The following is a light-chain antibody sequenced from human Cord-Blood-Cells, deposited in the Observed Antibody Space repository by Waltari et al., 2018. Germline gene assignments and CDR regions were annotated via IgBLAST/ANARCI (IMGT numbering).Light chain of an antibody. CDR2: DVS. CDR1: SSDVGGYNY. Sequence: QSALTQPASVSGSPGQSITISCTGTSSDVGGYNYVSWYQQQPVQAPKLIIYDVSNRTSGVSNRFSGSKAGNTAYLTISGLQAEDEADYYCSSYTSSSTWVFGGGTKLTVL. V-gene: IGLV2-14*01. J-gene: IGLJ3*02. CDR3: SSYTSSSTWV.